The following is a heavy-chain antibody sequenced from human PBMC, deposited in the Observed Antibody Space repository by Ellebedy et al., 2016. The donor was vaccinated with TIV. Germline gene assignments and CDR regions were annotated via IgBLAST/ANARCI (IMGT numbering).Heavy chain of an antibody. CDR1: GFTLSNYW. D-gene: IGHD3-10*01. Sequence: GESLKISCAASGFTLSNYWMHLVRQAPGKGLVWVSRINSDGSNTSYVDSVKGRFTISRDSAKNTLYLQMNSLRAEDTAVYYCAKREGSGSYDDYWGQGTLVTVSS. J-gene: IGHJ4*02. CDR3: AKREGSGSYDDY. CDR2: INSDGSNT. V-gene: IGHV3-74*01.